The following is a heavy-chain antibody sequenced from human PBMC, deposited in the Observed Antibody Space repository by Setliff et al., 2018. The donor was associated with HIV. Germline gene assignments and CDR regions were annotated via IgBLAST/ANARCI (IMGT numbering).Heavy chain of an antibody. V-gene: IGHV4-39*01. CDR3: ARRVILSYGYYFDY. Sequence: SETLSLTCTVSGGSISSVGYYWGWIRQPPGKGLEWIGSIYHSGSTYYNPSLKSRVTISVDTSKNQFSLKLSSVTAADTAVYHCARRVILSYGYYFDYWGQGTLVTVSS. CDR1: GGSISSVGYY. CDR2: IYHSGST. D-gene: IGHD3-16*02. J-gene: IGHJ4*02.